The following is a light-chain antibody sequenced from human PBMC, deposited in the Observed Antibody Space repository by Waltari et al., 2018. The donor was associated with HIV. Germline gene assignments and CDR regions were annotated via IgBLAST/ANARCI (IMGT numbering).Light chain of an antibody. Sequence: QSVLTQPPSAPGTPGQRLILPCSGSSSNIGSDAVYWYQQFPGTAPKLLIFNSNQRPSGVPDRFSASKSGTSASLAISGLQSDDEADYYCATWDHELDSWVFGGGTKLTVL. J-gene: IGLJ3*02. CDR3: ATWDHELDSWV. V-gene: IGLV1-44*01. CDR1: SSNIGSDA. CDR2: NSN.